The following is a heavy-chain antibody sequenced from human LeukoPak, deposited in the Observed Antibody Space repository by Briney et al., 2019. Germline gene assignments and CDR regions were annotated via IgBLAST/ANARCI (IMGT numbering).Heavy chain of an antibody. D-gene: IGHD3-22*01. CDR1: GFTFSSYG. CDR2: IRYDGSNK. J-gene: IGHJ4*02. V-gene: IGHV3-30*02. CDR3: AKEDVKYYDSSGPTSFDY. Sequence: GGSLRLSCAASGFTFSSYGMHWVRQAPGKGLEWVAFIRYDGSNKYYADSVKGRFTISRDNSKNTLYLQMNSLRAEDTAVYYCAKEDVKYYDSSGPTSFDYWGQGTLVTVSS.